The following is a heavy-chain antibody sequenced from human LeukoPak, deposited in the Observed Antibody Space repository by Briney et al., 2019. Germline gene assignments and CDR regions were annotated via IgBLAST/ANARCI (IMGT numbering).Heavy chain of an antibody. V-gene: IGHV4-39*02. CDR1: GGSISSSSYY. CDR2: IYYSGST. Sequence: PSETLSLTCTVSGGSISSSSYYWGWIRQPPGKGLEWIGSIYYSGSTYYNPSLKSRVTISVDTSKNQFSLKLSSVTAADTAVYYCAREFSAIAAAGTPSWFDPWGQGTLVTVSS. D-gene: IGHD6-13*01. J-gene: IGHJ5*02. CDR3: AREFSAIAAAGTPSWFDP.